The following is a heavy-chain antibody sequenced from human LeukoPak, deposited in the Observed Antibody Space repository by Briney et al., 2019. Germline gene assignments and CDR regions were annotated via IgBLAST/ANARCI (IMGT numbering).Heavy chain of an antibody. D-gene: IGHD2-8*02. Sequence: PPETLSLTCTVSGGSISSYYWSWIRQPPGKGLEWIGYIYYSGSTDYNSSLTSRVTVSIDTSKNQFSLKLSSVTAADTAVYYCALTYGPGALDIWGQGTLV. J-gene: IGHJ3*02. CDR1: GGSISSYY. CDR2: IYYSGST. V-gene: IGHV4-59*03. CDR3: ALTYGPGALDI.